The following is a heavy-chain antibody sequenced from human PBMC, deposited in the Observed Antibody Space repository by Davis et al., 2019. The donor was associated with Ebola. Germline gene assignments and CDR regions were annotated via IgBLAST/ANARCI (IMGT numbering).Heavy chain of an antibody. Sequence: GSLRLSCAASGFTFSSYAMSWVRQAPGKGLEWIGYIYPSGNTNSNPSLKSRVTISVDTSKNQFSLKLSSVTAADTAVYYCARVGVTGGFSVVFGYWGQGTLVTVSS. D-gene: IGHD3-3*01. J-gene: IGHJ4*02. CDR1: GFTFSSYA. CDR3: ARVGVTGGFSVVFGY. V-gene: IGHV4-4*08. CDR2: IYPSGNT.